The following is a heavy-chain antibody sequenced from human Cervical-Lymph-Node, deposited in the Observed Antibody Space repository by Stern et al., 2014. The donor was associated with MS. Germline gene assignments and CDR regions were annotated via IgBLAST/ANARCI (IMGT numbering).Heavy chain of an antibody. CDR3: ARGIMVPAD. V-gene: IGHV5-51*03. CDR1: GYTFTTNW. D-gene: IGHD2-15*01. CDR2: IYPGDSDT. Sequence: EVQLVQSGAEVKQPGESLKISCKGSGYTFTTNWIGWVRQMPGKGLEWVGIIYPGDSDTRYSPSFQGLVTISVDKSLNTVFLQWSSLRASDTAMYYCARGIMVPADWGQGTLVTVSS. J-gene: IGHJ4*02.